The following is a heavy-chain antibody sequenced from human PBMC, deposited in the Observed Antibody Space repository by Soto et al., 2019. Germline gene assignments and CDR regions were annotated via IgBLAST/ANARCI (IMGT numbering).Heavy chain of an antibody. D-gene: IGHD6-19*01. Sequence: QVQLQESGPGLVKPSETLSLTCTVSGDSFRSYYWSWIRQPPGKGLEWIGYIYYTGSTNYNPSLKSRVTISVDTSKRQFSLKLSSMTATDTAVYYCARRESSFYFDYWGQGTLVTVSS. CDR3: ARRESSFYFDY. V-gene: IGHV4-59*08. J-gene: IGHJ4*02. CDR2: IYYTGST. CDR1: GDSFRSYY.